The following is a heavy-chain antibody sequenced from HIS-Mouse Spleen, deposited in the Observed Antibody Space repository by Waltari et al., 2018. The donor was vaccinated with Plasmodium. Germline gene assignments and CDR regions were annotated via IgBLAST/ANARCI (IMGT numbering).Heavy chain of an antibody. Sequence: QVQLVESGGGVVQPGRSLRLSCAASAFTFNSYAMHWVRQAPGKELEWVAVISYDGSNKYYADSVKGRFTISRDNSKNTLYLQMNSLRAEDTAVYYCARDRRLAFDYWGQGTLVTVSS. V-gene: IGHV3-30-3*01. J-gene: IGHJ4*02. CDR1: AFTFNSYA. D-gene: IGHD2-15*01. CDR3: ARDRRLAFDY. CDR2: ISYDGSNK.